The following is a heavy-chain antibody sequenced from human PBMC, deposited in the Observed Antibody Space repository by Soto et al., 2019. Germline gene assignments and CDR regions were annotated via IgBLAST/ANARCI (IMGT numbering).Heavy chain of an antibody. CDR3: ATDRGGYAFDI. V-gene: IGHV4-30-4*01. Sequence: SETLSLTCTVSGGSISSGDDFWTWIRQPPGKGLEWIGYIYYSGSTYYNPSLKSRLTISVDKSKNQFSLKLSSVTAADTAVYYCATDRGGYAFDIWGQGTMVTVSS. J-gene: IGHJ3*02. CDR1: GGSISSGDDF. CDR2: IYYSGST. D-gene: IGHD5-12*01.